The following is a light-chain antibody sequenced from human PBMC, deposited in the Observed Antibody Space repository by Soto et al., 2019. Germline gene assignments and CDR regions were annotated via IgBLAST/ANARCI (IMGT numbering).Light chain of an antibody. CDR3: CSSAGTYTAV. Sequence: QSALTQPRSVSGSPGQSVTISCTGTSSDVGGYNYVSWYQQHPGKAPKLMIYDVSKRPSGVPDRFSGSKSGNTASLTFSGLQAEDEADYYCCSSAGTYTAVFGGGTKLTVL. V-gene: IGLV2-11*01. CDR2: DVS. CDR1: SSDVGGYNY. J-gene: IGLJ3*02.